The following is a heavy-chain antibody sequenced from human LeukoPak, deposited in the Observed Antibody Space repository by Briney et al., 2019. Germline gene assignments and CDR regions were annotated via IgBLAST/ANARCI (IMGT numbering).Heavy chain of an antibody. CDR2: IYTSGST. J-gene: IGHJ6*03. V-gene: IGHV4-4*07. CDR1: GGSISSYY. D-gene: IGHD2-2*01. CDR3: AREVVPAAAYYYYYYMDV. Sequence: PSETLSLTCTVSGGSISSYYWSWIRQPAGKGLEWIGRIYTSGSTNYNPSLKSRVTMSVDTSKNQFSLKLSSVTAADTAVYYCAREVVPAAAYYYYYYMDVWGKGTTVTVAS.